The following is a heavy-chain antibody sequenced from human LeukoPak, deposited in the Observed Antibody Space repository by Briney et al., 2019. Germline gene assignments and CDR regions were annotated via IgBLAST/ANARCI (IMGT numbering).Heavy chain of an antibody. Sequence: GGSLRLSCAASGFTFNIYWMTWVRQAPGKGLEWVATIKQDGSEKYYVDSVKGRFTIYRDNAKNSLYLQMNSLRGEDTAVYYCARVREDITIFGVAYYYYCYMDVWGKGTTVTVSS. CDR3: ARVREDITIFGVAYYYYCYMDV. V-gene: IGHV3-7*01. J-gene: IGHJ6*03. CDR1: GFTFNIYW. D-gene: IGHD3-3*01. CDR2: IKQDGSEK.